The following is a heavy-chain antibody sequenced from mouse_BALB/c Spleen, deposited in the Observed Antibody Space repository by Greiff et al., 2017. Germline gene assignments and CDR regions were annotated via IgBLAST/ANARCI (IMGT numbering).Heavy chain of an antibody. J-gene: IGHJ3*01. D-gene: IGHD1-1*01. CDR3: AREEDGVGSFAY. V-gene: IGHV7-3*02. CDR1: GFTFTDYY. Sequence: EVQLVESGGGLVQPGGSLRLSCATSGFTFTDYYMSWVRQPPGKALEWLGFIRNKANGYTTEYSASVKGRFTISRDNSQSILYLQMNTLRAEDSATYYSAREEDGVGSFAYWGQGTLVTVSA. CDR2: IRNKANGYTT.